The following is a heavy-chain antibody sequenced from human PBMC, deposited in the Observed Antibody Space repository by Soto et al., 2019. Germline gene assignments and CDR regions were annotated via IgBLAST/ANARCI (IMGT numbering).Heavy chain of an antibody. V-gene: IGHV3-74*01. J-gene: IGHJ5*02. CDR2: MSGDGKTI. CDR3: ASTYVPRIAGFYP. D-gene: IGHD3-10*02. CDR1: GFTFSNYF. Sequence: GGSLRLSCAASGFTFSNYFMHWVRQVPGEGLVWVSRMSGDGKTISYADSVKGRFTISRDNAKNTLYLQMNSLRVEDTAVYSCASTYVPRIAGFYPWGRGTLVTASS.